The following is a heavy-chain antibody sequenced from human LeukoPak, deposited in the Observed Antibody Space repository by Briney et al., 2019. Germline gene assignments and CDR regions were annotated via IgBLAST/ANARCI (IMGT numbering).Heavy chain of an antibody. V-gene: IGHV1-18*01. CDR2: ISAYNGNT. Sequence: GASVKVSCKASGYTFTSYGISWVRQAPGQGLEWMGWISAYNGNTNYAQKLQGRVTMTTDTSTSTAYTELRSLRSDDTAVYYCAREMAREGATTADIWGQGTMVTVSS. CDR1: GYTFTSYG. CDR3: AREMAREGATTADI. J-gene: IGHJ3*02. D-gene: IGHD1-26*01.